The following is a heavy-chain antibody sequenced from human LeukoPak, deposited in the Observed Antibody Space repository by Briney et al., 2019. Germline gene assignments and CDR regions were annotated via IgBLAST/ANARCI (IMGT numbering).Heavy chain of an antibody. D-gene: IGHD3-22*01. V-gene: IGHV3-21*01. Sequence: GGSLRLSCVASGFNFNAYGMNWVRQAPGKGLEWVSSISSSSSYIYYADSVKGRFTISRDNAKNSLYLQMNSLRAEDTAVYYCAREQGDSSGYYYHFDYWGQGTLVTVSS. CDR2: ISSSSSYI. J-gene: IGHJ4*02. CDR1: GFNFNAYG. CDR3: AREQGDSSGYYYHFDY.